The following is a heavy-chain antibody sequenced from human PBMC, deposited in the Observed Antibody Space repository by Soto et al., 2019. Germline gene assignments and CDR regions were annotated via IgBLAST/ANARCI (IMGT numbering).Heavy chain of an antibody. CDR2: IYYSGST. CDR3: ARSIVVVPAAAYYYGMDV. Sequence: ASETLSLTCTVSGGSISSGDYYWSWIRQPPGKGLEWIGYIYYSGSTYYNPSLKSRVTISVDTSKNQFSLKLSSVTAADTAVYYCARSIVVVPAAAYYYGMDVWGQGTTVTVSS. D-gene: IGHD2-2*01. CDR1: GGSISSGDYY. J-gene: IGHJ6*02. V-gene: IGHV4-30-4*01.